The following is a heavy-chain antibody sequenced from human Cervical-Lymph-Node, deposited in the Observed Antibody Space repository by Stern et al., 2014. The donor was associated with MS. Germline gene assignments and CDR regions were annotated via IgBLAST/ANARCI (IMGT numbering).Heavy chain of an antibody. D-gene: IGHD6-19*01. CDR2: ISSSGSTI. Sequence: VQLLESGGGLVKPGGSLRLSCAASGFTFSDYYMSWIRQAPGKGLEWVSYISSSGSTIYYADSVKGRFTISRDNAKNSLYLQMNSLRAEDTAVYYCASQIAVAAAPFDYWGQGTLVTVSS. CDR3: ASQIAVAAAPFDY. CDR1: GFTFSDYY. J-gene: IGHJ4*02. V-gene: IGHV3-11*01.